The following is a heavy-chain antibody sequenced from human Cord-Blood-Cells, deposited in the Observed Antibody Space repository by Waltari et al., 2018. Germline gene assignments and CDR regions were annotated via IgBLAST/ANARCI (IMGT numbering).Heavy chain of an antibody. J-gene: IGHJ3*02. CDR1: GGSFSGYY. V-gene: IGHV4-34*01. CDR3: ASNAVVVPAAIPAAFDI. D-gene: IGHD2-2*01. CDR2: THHSGST. Sequence: QVQLQQWGAGLLKPSETLSLTCAVYGGSFSGYYWSWIRQPPGKGLEWIGETHHSGSTNYTPSLKSRVTISVDTSKNQFSLKLSSVTAADTAVYYCASNAVVVPAAIPAAFDIWGQGTMVTVSS.